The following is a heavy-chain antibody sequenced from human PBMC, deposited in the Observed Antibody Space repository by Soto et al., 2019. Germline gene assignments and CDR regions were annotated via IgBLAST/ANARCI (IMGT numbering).Heavy chain of an antibody. V-gene: IGHV3-30-3*01. Sequence: GGSLRLSCAASGFTFSSYAMHWVRQAPGKGLEWVAVISYDGSNKYYADSVKGRFTISRDNSKNTLYLQMNSLRAEDTAVYYCARDRGVQLWLPHYYYGMDVWGQGTTVTVSS. D-gene: IGHD5-18*01. CDR3: ARDRGVQLWLPHYYYGMDV. J-gene: IGHJ6*02. CDR2: ISYDGSNK. CDR1: GFTFSSYA.